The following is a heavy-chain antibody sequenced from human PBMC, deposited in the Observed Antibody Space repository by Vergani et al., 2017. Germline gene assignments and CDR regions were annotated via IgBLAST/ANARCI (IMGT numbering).Heavy chain of an antibody. D-gene: IGHD3-22*01. J-gene: IGHJ5*02. CDR3: AKTGYDSSGYYYS. CDR2: ISWNSGSI. V-gene: IGHV3-9*01. CDR1: GFTFDDYA. Sequence: EVQLVESGGGLVQPGRSLRLSCAASGFTFDDYALNWVRQAPGKGLEWVSGISWNSGSIGYADSVKGRFTISRDNAKNSLYLQMNSLRAEDTALYYCAKTGYDSSGYYYSWGQGTLVTVSS.